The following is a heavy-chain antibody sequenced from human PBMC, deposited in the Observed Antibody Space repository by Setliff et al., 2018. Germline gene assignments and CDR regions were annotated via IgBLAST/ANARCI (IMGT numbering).Heavy chain of an antibody. CDR3: ARDRSYYASGSFTKWFDY. J-gene: IGHJ4*02. CDR2: IKHTGST. Sequence: SETLSLTCAASGGTFSDYYWTWIRQHPEKGLEWIGEIKHTGSTNSNPSLKSRVTMSVDTSKNQFSLKLNSVTAADTATYYCARDRSYYASGSFTKWFDYWGQGALVTVSS. V-gene: IGHV4-34*01. CDR1: GGTFSDYY. D-gene: IGHD3-10*01.